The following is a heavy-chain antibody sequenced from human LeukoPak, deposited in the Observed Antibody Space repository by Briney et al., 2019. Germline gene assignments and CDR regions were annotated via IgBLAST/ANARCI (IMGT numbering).Heavy chain of an antibody. J-gene: IGHJ3*02. CDR3: ARHGVYYDSSGPSGSDAFDI. Sequence: GESLQISCKGSGYSFTSYWIGWVRQMPGKGLEWMGIIYPGDSDTRYSPSFQGQVTISADKSISTAYLQWSSLKASDTAMYYCARHGVYYDSSGPSGSDAFDIWGQGTMVTVSS. V-gene: IGHV5-51*01. D-gene: IGHD3-22*01. CDR1: GYSFTSYW. CDR2: IYPGDSDT.